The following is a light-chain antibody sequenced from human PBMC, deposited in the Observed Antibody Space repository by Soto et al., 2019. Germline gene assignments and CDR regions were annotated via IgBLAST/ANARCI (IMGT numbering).Light chain of an antibody. V-gene: IGLV2-14*01. CDR2: EVF. CDR1: SSDVGGYNY. CDR3: CSYTTTSTFV. Sequence: QSVLTQPASVSGSPGQSITISCTGTSSDVGGYNYVSWYQQHPGKVPKLMIFEVFRRPSGISNRFSGSKSGNTASLTISGLQAEDEADYYCCSYTTTSTFVFVGGTKLTVL. J-gene: IGLJ2*01.